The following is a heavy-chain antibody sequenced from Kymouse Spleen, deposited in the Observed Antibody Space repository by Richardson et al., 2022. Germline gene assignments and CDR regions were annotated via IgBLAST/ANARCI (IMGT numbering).Heavy chain of an antibody. CDR1: GFTFSNAW. V-gene: IGHV3-15*01. J-gene: IGHJ4*02. Sequence: EVQLVESGGGLVKPGGSLRLSCAASGFTFSNAWMSWVRQAPGKGLEWVGRIKSKTDGGTTDYAAPVKGRFTISRDDSKNTLYLQMNSLKTEDTAVYYCTIQPDITGTSDYWGQGTLVTVSS. CDR3: TIQPDITGTSDY. D-gene: IGHD1-7*01. CDR2: IKSKTDGGTT.